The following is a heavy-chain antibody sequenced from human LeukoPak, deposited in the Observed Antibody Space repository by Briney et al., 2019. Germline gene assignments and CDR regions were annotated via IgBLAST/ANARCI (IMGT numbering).Heavy chain of an antibody. CDR3: ARHVGGYCSSTSCYSNWFDP. D-gene: IGHD2-2*01. V-gene: IGHV4-59*08. Sequence: NTSETLSLTCTVSGGSISSCYWSWIRQPPGKGLEWIGYIYYSGGTNYNPSLKSRVTLSVDTSKNQFSLKLSSVTAADTAVYYCARHVGGYCSSTSCYSNWFDPWGQGTLVTVSS. CDR2: IYYSGGT. J-gene: IGHJ5*02. CDR1: GGSISSCY.